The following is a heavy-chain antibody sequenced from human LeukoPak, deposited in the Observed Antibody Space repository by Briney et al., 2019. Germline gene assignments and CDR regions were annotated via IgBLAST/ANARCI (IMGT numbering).Heavy chain of an antibody. CDR1: GFTFSSYS. CDR2: ISSSSSYI. J-gene: IGHJ4*02. V-gene: IGHV3-21*01. Sequence: GGSLRLPCAASGFTFSSYSMNWARQAPGKGLEWVSSISSSSSYIYYADSVKGRFTISRDNAKNSLYLQMNSLRAEDTAVYYCARDFSGWSDYWGQGTLVTVSS. D-gene: IGHD6-19*01. CDR3: ARDFSGWSDY.